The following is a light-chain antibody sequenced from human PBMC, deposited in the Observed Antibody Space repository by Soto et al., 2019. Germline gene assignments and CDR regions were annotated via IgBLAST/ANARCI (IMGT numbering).Light chain of an antibody. CDR3: QQYLTSPKT. J-gene: IGKJ1*01. CDR2: AAS. Sequence: DIVFTQSPCTLSLSPGERATLSCRASQSVSSSNLAWYQQKPAQAPRLLIYAASRRAPGIPEGFSGSGSGTDFTLTISRLEPEDFAVYYCQQYLTSPKTFGQGTKVDIK. V-gene: IGKV3-20*01. CDR1: QSVSSSN.